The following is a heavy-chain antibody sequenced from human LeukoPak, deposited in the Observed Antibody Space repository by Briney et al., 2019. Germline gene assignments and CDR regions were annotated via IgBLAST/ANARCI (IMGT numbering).Heavy chain of an antibody. D-gene: IGHD3-9*01. Sequence: ASVKVSCKASGYTFTSYYMHWVRQAPGQGLEWMGIINPSGGSTSYAQKFQGRVTMTRDTSTSTVYMELSSLRSEDTAVYYCARCGEPSYDILTGYSRFDYWGQGTLVTVSS. CDR2: INPSGGST. CDR1: GYTFTSYY. J-gene: IGHJ4*02. V-gene: IGHV1-46*01. CDR3: ARCGEPSYDILTGYSRFDY.